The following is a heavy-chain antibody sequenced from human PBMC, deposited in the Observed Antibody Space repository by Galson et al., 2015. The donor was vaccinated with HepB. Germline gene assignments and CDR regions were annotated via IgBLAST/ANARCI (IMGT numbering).Heavy chain of an antibody. V-gene: IGHV1-18*04. CDR3: ARDLTSYSSSWSCFDY. CDR1: GYTFTSYG. D-gene: IGHD6-13*01. J-gene: IGHJ4*02. Sequence: SVKVSCKASGYTFTSYGISWVRQAPGQGLEWMGWISAYNGNTNYAQKLQGRVTMTTDTSTSTAYMELRSLRSDDTAVYYCARDLTSYSSSWSCFDYWGQGTLVTVSS. CDR2: ISAYNGNT.